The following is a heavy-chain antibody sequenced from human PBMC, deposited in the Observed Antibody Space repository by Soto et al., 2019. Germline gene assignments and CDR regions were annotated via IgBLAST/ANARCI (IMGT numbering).Heavy chain of an antibody. D-gene: IGHD3-22*01. CDR1: GFTFSSYS. CDR3: ARDRRDYYDSSGYFDY. Sequence: GGSLRLSCAASGFTFSSYSMNWVRQAPGKGLEWVSYISSSSSTIYYADSVKGRFNISRDNAKNSLYLQMNSLRDEDTAVYYCARDRRDYYDSSGYFDYWAREPWSPSP. J-gene: IGHJ4*02. CDR2: ISSSSSTI. V-gene: IGHV3-48*02.